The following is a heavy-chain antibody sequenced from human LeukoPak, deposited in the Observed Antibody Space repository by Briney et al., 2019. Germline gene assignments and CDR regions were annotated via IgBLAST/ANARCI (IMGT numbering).Heavy chain of an antibody. Sequence: GGSLRLSCAASGFTFSSYGMSWVRQAPGKGLEWVSTISGSGGSAYYADSVKGRFTISRDNSKNTLYLQMNSLRAEDTAVYYCAKQSSYDSSGYSTAWGQGTLVTVSS. CDR2: ISGSGGSA. D-gene: IGHD3-22*01. J-gene: IGHJ4*02. CDR1: GFTFSSYG. CDR3: AKQSSYDSSGYSTA. V-gene: IGHV3-23*01.